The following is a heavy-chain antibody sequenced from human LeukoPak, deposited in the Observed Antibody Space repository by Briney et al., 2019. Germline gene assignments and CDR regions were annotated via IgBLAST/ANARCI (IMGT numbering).Heavy chain of an antibody. D-gene: IGHD3-10*01. CDR3: VRDDGHSYQYASRTYYYDAFDI. V-gene: IGHV3-7*01. J-gene: IGHJ3*02. Sequence: GESLRLSCAASGFTLSNYWMTWVRQAPGKGLEWVANINRDESDKHYVDSVEGRFTISRDNAKNSLYLQMNSLRAEDTAVYYCVRDDGHSYQYASRTYYYDAFDIWGQGTVVTVSS. CDR1: GFTLSNYW. CDR2: INRDESDK.